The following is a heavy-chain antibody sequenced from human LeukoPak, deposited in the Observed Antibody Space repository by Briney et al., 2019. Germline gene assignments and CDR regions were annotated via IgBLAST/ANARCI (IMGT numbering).Heavy chain of an antibody. CDR1: GFTFSSYA. D-gene: IGHD5-18*01. CDR3: ARETADTAMVNFDY. CDR2: ISYDGSNK. J-gene: IGHJ4*02. V-gene: IGHV3-30*04. Sequence: AGGSLRLSCAASGFTFSSYAMHWVRQAPGKGLEWVAVISYDGSNKYYADSVKGRFTISRDNSKNTLYLQMNSLRAEDTAVYYCARETADTAMVNFDYWGQGTLVTVSS.